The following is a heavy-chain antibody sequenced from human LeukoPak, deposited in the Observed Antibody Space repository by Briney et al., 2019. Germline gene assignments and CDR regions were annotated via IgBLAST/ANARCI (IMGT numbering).Heavy chain of an antibody. D-gene: IGHD4-11*01. V-gene: IGHV3-74*01. CDR2: INSDGRST. Sequence: PRGSLRLSCAASGFTFSSHWRHWVRQAPGKGLVWVSRINSDGRSTSYADSVKGRFTISRDNATNSLYLQMNSLRAEDTAVYYCARSTVTFVPNSYYYYGMDVWGQGTTVTVSS. CDR1: GFTFSSHW. J-gene: IGHJ6*02. CDR3: ARSTVTFVPNSYYYYGMDV.